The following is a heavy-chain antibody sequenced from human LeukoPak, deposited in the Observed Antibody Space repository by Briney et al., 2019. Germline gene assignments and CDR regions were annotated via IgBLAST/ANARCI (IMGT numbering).Heavy chain of an antibody. J-gene: IGHJ6*02. D-gene: IGHD3-10*01. CDR1: GGSFSGYY. CDR3: ARRGEIYYYYGMDV. CDR2: INHSGST. Sequence: PSETLSLTCAVYGGSFSGYYWSWIRQPPGKGLEWIGEINHSGSTNYNPSLKSRVTISVDTSKNQFSLKLSSVTAADTAVYCCARRGEIYYYYGMDVWGQGTTVTVSS. V-gene: IGHV4-34*01.